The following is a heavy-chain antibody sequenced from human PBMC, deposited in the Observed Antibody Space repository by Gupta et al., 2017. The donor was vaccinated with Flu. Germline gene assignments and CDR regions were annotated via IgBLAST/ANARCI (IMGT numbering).Heavy chain of an antibody. D-gene: IGHD6-19*01. Sequence: QVHLVESGGGVVQPGRSLRLSCAASGFTFSSYGMHWVRQAPGKGLEWVAVIWYDGSNKYEADAVKGRFTISRYNAKKTLYLQLERMSAEDTDVYYCAREGSVAGNEAALGCRGTLVTVYS. CDR1: GFTFSSYG. CDR3: AREGSVAGNEAAL. V-gene: IGHV3-33*01. J-gene: IGHJ2*01. CDR2: IWYDGSNK.